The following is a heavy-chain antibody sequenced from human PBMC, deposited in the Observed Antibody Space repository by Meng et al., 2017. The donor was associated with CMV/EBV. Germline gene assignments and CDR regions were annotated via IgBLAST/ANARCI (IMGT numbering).Heavy chain of an antibody. V-gene: IGHV4-34*01. CDR1: GGSFSGYY. J-gene: IGHJ5*02. CDR2: INHSGST. Sequence: QVQLQQWGAGLLKPSETLSLPCAVYGGSFSGYYWSWIRQPPGKGLEWIGEINHSGSTNYNPSLKSRVTISVDTSKNQFSLKLSSVTAADTAVHYCARGGNWFDPWGQGTLVTVSS. CDR3: ARGGNWFDP.